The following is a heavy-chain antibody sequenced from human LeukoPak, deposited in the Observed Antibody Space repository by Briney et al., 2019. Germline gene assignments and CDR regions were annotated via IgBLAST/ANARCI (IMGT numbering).Heavy chain of an antibody. D-gene: IGHD3-10*01. CDR1: GFTFSSYS. CDR3: ARAHLYYYGSGSYSGDY. Sequence: GGSLRLSCAASGFTFSSYSMNWVRQAPGKGLEWVSSISSSSSYIYYADSVKGRFTISRDNAKNSLYLQMNSLRAEDTAVYYCARAHLYYYGSGSYSGDYWGQGTLVTVSS. CDR2: ISSSSSYI. J-gene: IGHJ4*02. V-gene: IGHV3-21*01.